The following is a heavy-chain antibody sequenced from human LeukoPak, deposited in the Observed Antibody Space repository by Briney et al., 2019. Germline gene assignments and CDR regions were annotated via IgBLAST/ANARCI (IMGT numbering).Heavy chain of an antibody. CDR1: GFTFSSYE. D-gene: IGHD1-26*01. V-gene: IGHV3-48*03. CDR2: ISSSGSTI. Sequence: PGGSLRLSCAASGFTFSSYEMNWVRQAPGKGLEWVSYISSSGSTIYYADSVKGRFTISRDNSKNTLYLQMNSLRAEDTAVYYCARDRPPVGAIDYWGQGTLVTVSS. J-gene: IGHJ4*02. CDR3: ARDRPPVGAIDY.